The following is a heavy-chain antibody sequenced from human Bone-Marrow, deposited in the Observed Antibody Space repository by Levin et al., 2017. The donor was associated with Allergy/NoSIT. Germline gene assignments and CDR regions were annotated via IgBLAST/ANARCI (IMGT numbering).Heavy chain of an antibody. CDR3: TRDEGVDYIGNY. D-gene: IGHD4-11*01. CDR1: GFSFSNYN. Sequence: LSLTCAASGFSFSNYNMNWVRQAPGKGLEWVSYITTGRSTTYYADSVKGRFTISRDDAKNSLYLQMNSLRDEDTAVYYCTRDEGVDYIGNYWGQGTLVTVSS. V-gene: IGHV3-48*02. CDR2: ITTGRSTT. J-gene: IGHJ4*02.